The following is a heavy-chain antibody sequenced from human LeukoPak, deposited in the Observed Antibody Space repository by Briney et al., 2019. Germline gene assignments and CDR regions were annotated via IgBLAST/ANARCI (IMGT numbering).Heavy chain of an antibody. CDR3: ARAREVDTAMVTTS. Sequence: GGSLRLSCAASGFTFSSYAMHWVRQAPGKGLEWVAVISYDGSNKYYADSVKGRFTISGDNSKNTLYLQMNSLRAEDTAVYYCARAREVDTAMVTTSWGQGTLVTVSS. J-gene: IGHJ5*02. D-gene: IGHD5-18*01. CDR1: GFTFSSYA. V-gene: IGHV3-30*04. CDR2: ISYDGSNK.